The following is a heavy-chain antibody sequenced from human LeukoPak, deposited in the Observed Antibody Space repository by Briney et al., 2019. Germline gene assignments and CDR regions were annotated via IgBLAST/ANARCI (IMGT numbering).Heavy chain of an antibody. CDR3: ARELKVGNTGYYFDY. CDR2: IYYSGST. V-gene: IGHV4-59*01. CDR1: RGSISDYY. J-gene: IGHJ4*02. Sequence: SETLSLTCTVSRGSISDYYWSWIRQPPGEGLESIGYIYYSGSTNYNPSLKSRVTISLDTSKNQFSLNLNSVTAADTAVYYCARELKVGNTGYYFDYWGQGTLVTVSS. D-gene: IGHD2/OR15-2a*01.